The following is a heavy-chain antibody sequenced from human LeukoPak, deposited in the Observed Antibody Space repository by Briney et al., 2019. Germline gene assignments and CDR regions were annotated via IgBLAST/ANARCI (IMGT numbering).Heavy chain of an antibody. V-gene: IGHV3-11*04. CDR1: GFTFSDYY. J-gene: IGHJ6*03. CDR2: ISSSGSTI. CDR3: ARDPTPYYDYWSGYPPEPIYYMDV. Sequence: KAGGSLRLSCAASGFTFSDYYMSWIRQAPGKGLEWVSYISSSGSTIYYADSVKGRFTISRDNAKNSLYLQMNSLRAEDTAVYYCARDPTPYYDYWSGYPPEPIYYMDVWGKGTTVTVSS. D-gene: IGHD3-3*01.